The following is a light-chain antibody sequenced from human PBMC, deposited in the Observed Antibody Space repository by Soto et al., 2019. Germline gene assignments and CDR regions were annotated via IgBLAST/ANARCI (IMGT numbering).Light chain of an antibody. CDR3: QQRSNRPPWT. J-gene: IGKJ1*01. CDR1: QSVNND. V-gene: IGKV3-11*01. CDR2: DAS. Sequence: EIVLTQSPGTLSLSPGERATLSCKASQSVNNDLAWYQKKPGQAPRLLIYDASNRATGIPARFSGSGSGTDFTLTISSLEPEDFAVYYCQQRSNRPPWTFGQGTKVEIK.